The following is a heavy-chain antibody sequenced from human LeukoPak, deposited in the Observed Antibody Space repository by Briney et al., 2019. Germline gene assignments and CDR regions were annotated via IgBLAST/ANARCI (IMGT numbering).Heavy chain of an antibody. D-gene: IGHD1-26*01. CDR2: INWNGGST. Sequence: GGSLRLSCAASGFTFDDYGMSWVRQAPGKGLEWVSGINWNGGSTGYAGSVKGRFTISRDNAKNSLYLQMNSLRAEDTALYYCARGGDIVGAAHFDYWGQGTLVTVSS. CDR3: ARGGDIVGAAHFDY. CDR1: GFTFDDYG. J-gene: IGHJ4*02. V-gene: IGHV3-20*04.